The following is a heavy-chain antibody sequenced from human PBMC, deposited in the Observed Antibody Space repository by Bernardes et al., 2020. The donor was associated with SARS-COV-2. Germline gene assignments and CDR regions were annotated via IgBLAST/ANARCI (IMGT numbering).Heavy chain of an antibody. CDR1: GFSLSTRGMR. Sequence: SCPTLVKPTQTLTLTCTFSGFSLSTRGMRVSWIRQPPGKALEWLARIDWDDDKFYSTSLKTRLTISKDTSKNQVVLTMTNMDPVDTATYYCARTIVLAGDSYDYWGQGTLVTGSS. J-gene: IGHJ4*02. CDR2: IDWDDDK. CDR3: ARTIVLAGDSYDY. V-gene: IGHV2-70*04. D-gene: IGHD2-2*01.